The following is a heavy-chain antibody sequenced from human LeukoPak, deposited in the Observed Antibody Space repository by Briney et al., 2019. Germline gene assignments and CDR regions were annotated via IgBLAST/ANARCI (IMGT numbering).Heavy chain of an antibody. V-gene: IGHV4-59*12. Sequence: SETLSLTCTVSGGSISNYYWTWIRQPPGKGLEWIGNIFYSGSTYYSPSLGSRVTISLDTSRNQFSLKLNSVTAADTAVYYCAKSNGYGLVDIWGQGTMVTVSS. CDR2: IFYSGST. D-gene: IGHD3-10*01. CDR1: GGSISNYY. J-gene: IGHJ3*02. CDR3: AKSNGYGLVDI.